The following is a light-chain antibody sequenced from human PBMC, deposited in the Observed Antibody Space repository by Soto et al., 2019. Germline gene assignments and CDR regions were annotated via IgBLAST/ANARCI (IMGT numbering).Light chain of an antibody. Sequence: QSALTQPPSASGSPGQSVTISCTGTSSDVGGDNYVSWYQQYPGRAPKLMIYEVTKRPSGVPDRFSGSKSGNTASLTVSGLQAEDEADYYCSSSAASNNFYFVFGGGTKVTVL. J-gene: IGLJ3*02. V-gene: IGLV2-8*01. CDR2: EVT. CDR3: SSSAASNNFYFV. CDR1: SSDVGGDNY.